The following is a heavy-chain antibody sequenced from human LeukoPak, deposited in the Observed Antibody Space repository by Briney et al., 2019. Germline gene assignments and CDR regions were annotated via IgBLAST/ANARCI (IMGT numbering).Heavy chain of an antibody. V-gene: IGHV3-30*02. CDR2: IRFDATNK. Sequence: PGGSLRLSCAASGSTFSSYAMHWVRQAPGKGLEWVCFIRFDATNKYYADSVKGRFTISRDNSKNTLYLQMNSLRAEDTAVYYCAKDRSDTYYYDSSGYYLDYWGQGTLVTVSS. J-gene: IGHJ4*02. CDR1: GSTFSSYA. D-gene: IGHD3-22*01. CDR3: AKDRSDTYYYDSSGYYLDY.